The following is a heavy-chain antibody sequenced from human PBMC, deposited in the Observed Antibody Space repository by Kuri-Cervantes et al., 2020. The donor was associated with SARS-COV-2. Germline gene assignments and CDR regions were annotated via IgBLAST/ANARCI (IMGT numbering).Heavy chain of an antibody. CDR1: RYTFTGYY. CDR3: ARKGYGEMYGMDV. V-gene: IGHV1-2*04. CDR2: INPNSGGT. D-gene: IGHD5-24*01. J-gene: IGHJ6*02. Sequence: ASVKVSCKASRYTFTGYYMHWVRQAPGQGLEWMGWINPNSGGTNYAQKFQGWVTMTRDTSISTAYMELSRLRSDDTAVYHCARKGYGEMYGMDVWGQGTTVTVSS.